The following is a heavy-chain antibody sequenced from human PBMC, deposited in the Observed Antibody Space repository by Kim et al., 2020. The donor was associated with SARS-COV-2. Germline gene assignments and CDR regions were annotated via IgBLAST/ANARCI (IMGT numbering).Heavy chain of an antibody. CDR1: GFTFSSYW. V-gene: IGHV3-74*01. CDR2: INSDGSST. CDR3: ARDEGYSSGWETYYYYGMDV. J-gene: IGHJ6*02. Sequence: GGSLRLSCAASGFTFSSYWMHWVRQAPGKGLVWVSRINSDGSSTSYADSVKGRFTISRDNAKNTLYLQMNSLRAEDTAVYYCARDEGYSSGWETYYYYGMDVWGQGTTVTVSS. D-gene: IGHD6-19*01.